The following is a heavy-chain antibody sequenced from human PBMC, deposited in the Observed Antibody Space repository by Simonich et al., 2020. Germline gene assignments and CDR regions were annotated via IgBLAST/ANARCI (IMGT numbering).Heavy chain of an antibody. Sequence: QVQLVQSGAEVKKPGASVKVSCKASGYTFPGYYMHWVRQAPGQGLDGRGWINPIRGGTNYAQKLQGRVTITRDTSISTAYMERSRLRSVDTAVYYGARDRAARYYYYYYMDVWGKGTTVTVSS. J-gene: IGHJ6*03. D-gene: IGHD6-6*01. CDR3: ARDRAARYYYYYYMDV. CDR2: INPIRGGT. V-gene: IGHV1-2*02. CDR1: GYTFPGYY.